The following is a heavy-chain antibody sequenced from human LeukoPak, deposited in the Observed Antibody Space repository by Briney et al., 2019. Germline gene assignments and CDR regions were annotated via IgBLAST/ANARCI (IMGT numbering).Heavy chain of an antibody. Sequence: SETLSLTCTVSGGSISSSSYYWGWIRQPPGKGLEWIGSIYYTGCTHYNPSLTSRVTISVDTSKNQFSLNMRSMTAADTAVFYCAGRPGTAGGNCFDYWGQGTLVTVSS. D-gene: IGHD2-8*02. J-gene: IGHJ4*02. CDR3: AGRPGTAGGNCFDY. CDR2: IYYTGCT. V-gene: IGHV4-39*01. CDR1: GGSISSSSYY.